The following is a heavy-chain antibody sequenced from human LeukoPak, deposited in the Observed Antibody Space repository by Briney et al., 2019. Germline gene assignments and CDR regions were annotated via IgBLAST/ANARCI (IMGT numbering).Heavy chain of an antibody. J-gene: IGHJ6*03. CDR1: GFTFSSNY. CDR2: IYSGGST. CDR3: ARVLSGRGSLYDYYYYMDV. D-gene: IGHD3-10*01. V-gene: IGHV3-53*01. Sequence: PGGSLRLSCAASGFTFSSNYMSWVRRAPGKGLEWVSVIYSGGSTYYADSVKGRFTTSRDNSKNTLYLQMNSLRAEDTAVYYCARVLSGRGSLYDYYYYMDVWGKGTTVTISS.